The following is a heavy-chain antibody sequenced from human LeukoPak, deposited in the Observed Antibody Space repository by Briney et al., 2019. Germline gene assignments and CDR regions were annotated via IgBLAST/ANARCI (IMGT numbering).Heavy chain of an antibody. CDR3: ARVLNYYDSSGYYFSY. D-gene: IGHD3-22*01. J-gene: IGHJ4*02. CDR1: GFTFSYYT. Sequence: PGRSLRLSCAASGFTFSYYTMHWVRQAPGKGLEWVAVISYDGSNEYYADSVKGRFAIFRDNSKNTLYLQMNSLRVEDTAVYYCARVLNYYDSSGYYFSYWGQGTLVTVSS. CDR2: ISYDGSNE. V-gene: IGHV3-30*09.